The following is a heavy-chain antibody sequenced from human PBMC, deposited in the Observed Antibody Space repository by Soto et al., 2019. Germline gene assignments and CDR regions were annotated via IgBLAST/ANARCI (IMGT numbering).Heavy chain of an antibody. CDR2: ISGSGGVT. Sequence: PGGSLRLSCATSGFTFRSYGMSWVRQAPGQGLEWVSSISGSGGVTNYADSVKGRFTISRDNSKNTLYLQINSLRAEDTAVYYCAKDMDCISTKCYFHYFDPWGQGTLVTVSS. CDR3: AKDMDCISTKCYFHYFDP. CDR1: GFTFRSYG. J-gene: IGHJ5*02. V-gene: IGHV3-23*01. D-gene: IGHD2-2*01.